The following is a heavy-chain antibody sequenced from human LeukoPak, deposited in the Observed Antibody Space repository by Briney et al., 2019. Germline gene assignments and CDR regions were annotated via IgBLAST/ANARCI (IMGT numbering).Heavy chain of an antibody. V-gene: IGHV3-73*01. D-gene: IGHD3-22*01. CDR2: IRSKVNTYAT. Sequence: GGSLKLSCAASGITFSGSAMHWVRQSSGKGLEWVGRIRSKVNTYATAYAASVKGRFTISRDDSKNRVYLQMNRLKTEDTAVYYCTRRAKDDTSGYYSTWGQGTLVTVSS. CDR1: GITFSGSA. CDR3: TRRAKDDTSGYYST. J-gene: IGHJ5*02.